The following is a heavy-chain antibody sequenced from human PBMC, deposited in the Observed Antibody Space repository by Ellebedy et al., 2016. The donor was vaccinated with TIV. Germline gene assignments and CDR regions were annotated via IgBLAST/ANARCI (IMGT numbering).Heavy chain of an antibody. Sequence: PGGSLRLSCAASGFSFNNYAMHWVRQAPGKGLEWVAVISYDGDNDYYTESVKGRFTISRDNSKNILNLQMSSLRPEDTAVYHCARENLLWFAELPSDGMDVWGQGTTVIVSS. CDR1: GFSFNNYA. CDR3: ARENLLWFAELPSDGMDV. D-gene: IGHD3-10*01. V-gene: IGHV3-30*10. J-gene: IGHJ6*02. CDR2: ISYDGDND.